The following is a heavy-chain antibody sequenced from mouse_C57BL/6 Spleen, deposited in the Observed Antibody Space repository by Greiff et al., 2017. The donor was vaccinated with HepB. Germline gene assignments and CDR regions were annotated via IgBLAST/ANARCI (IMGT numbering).Heavy chain of an antibody. J-gene: IGHJ3*01. CDR1: GYTFTDYY. Sequence: EVQLQQSGPELVKPGASVKISCKASGYTFTDYYMNWVKQSHGKSLEWIGDINPNNGGTSYNQKFKGKATLTVDKSSSTAYMELRSLTSEDSAVYYCARSLITTVDGFAYGGQGTLVTVSA. V-gene: IGHV1-26*01. CDR2: INPNNGGT. D-gene: IGHD1-2*01. CDR3: ARSLITTVDGFAY.